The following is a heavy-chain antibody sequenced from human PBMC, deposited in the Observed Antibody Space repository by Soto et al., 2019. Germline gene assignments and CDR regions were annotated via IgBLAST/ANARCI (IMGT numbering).Heavy chain of an antibody. CDR2: ISYDGSNK. V-gene: IGHV3-30-3*01. CDR1: GFTFSSYA. Sequence: QVQLVESGGGVVQTGRSLRLSCAASGFTFSSYAMHWVRQAPGKGLEWVAVISYDGSNKYYADSVKGRFTISRDNSKNTLYLQMNSLRAEDTAVYYCARDLSSGWYMDYWGQGTLVTVSS. D-gene: IGHD6-19*01. J-gene: IGHJ4*02. CDR3: ARDLSSGWYMDY.